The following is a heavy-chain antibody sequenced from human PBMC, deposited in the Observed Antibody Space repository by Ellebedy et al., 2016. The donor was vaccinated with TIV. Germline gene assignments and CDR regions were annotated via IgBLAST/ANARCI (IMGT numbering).Heavy chain of an antibody. CDR2: INHSGST. V-gene: IGHV4-34*01. CDR3: ARAVYCSGGSCYSGMDV. J-gene: IGHJ6*02. CDR1: GGSFSGYY. Sequence: SETLSLTXAVYGGSFSGYYWSWIRQPPGKGLEWIGEINHSGSTNYNPSLKSRVTISVDTSKNQFSLKLSSVTAADTAVYYCARAVYCSGGSCYSGMDVWGQGTTVTVSS. D-gene: IGHD2-15*01.